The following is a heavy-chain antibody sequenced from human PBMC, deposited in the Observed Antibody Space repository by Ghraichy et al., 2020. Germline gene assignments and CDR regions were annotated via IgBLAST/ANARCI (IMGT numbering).Heavy chain of an antibody. V-gene: IGHV3-30-3*01. D-gene: IGHD1-20*01. Sequence: GGSLRLSCAASGFTFSSYAMHWVRQAPGKGLEWVAVISYDGSNKYYADSVKGRFTISRDNSKNTLYLQMNSLRAEDTAVYYCARGGDNWNPYFDYWGQGTLVTVSS. CDR3: ARGGDNWNPYFDY. J-gene: IGHJ4*02. CDR1: GFTFSSYA. CDR2: ISYDGSNK.